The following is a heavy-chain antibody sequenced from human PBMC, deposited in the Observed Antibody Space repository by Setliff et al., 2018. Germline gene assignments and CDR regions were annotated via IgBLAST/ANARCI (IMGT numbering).Heavy chain of an antibody. Sequence: GSLRLSCAASGFTFSNAWMSWVRQAPGKGLEWVGRIKSKAYGGTAEYAASVKGRFTISRDDSKSIAYLQMNSLKTEDTAVYYCTREASVDFWSGYPYYYYMDVWGKGTTVTVSS. D-gene: IGHD3-3*01. CDR3: TREASVDFWSGYPYYYYMDV. V-gene: IGHV3-15*01. CDR1: GFTFSNAW. J-gene: IGHJ6*03. CDR2: IKSKAYGGTA.